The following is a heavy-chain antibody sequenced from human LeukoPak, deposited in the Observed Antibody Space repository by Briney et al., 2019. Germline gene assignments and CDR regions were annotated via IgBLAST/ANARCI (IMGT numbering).Heavy chain of an antibody. CDR3: ARDFDAWSAIDI. V-gene: IGHV4-59*01. CDR1: GGSISGYY. D-gene: IGHD3-3*01. Sequence: SETLSLTCTVSGGSISGYYWSWIRQPPGKGLEWIGCISYSGSTKYNPSLKNRVSISLDTSKKQFSLHLSSVTAADTAVYYCARDFDAWSAIDIWGQGTMVTVSS. J-gene: IGHJ3*02. CDR2: ISYSGST.